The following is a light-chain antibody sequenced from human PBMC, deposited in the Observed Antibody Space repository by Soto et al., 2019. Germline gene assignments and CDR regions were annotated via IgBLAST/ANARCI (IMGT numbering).Light chain of an antibody. J-gene: IGKJ5*01. CDR1: QSLSNNIY. Sequence: ESVLTQSPGTLSLSPGERATRSCRASQSLSNNIYLAWYQQKSGPAPRLLVYDASNWATGIPARFSGSGSGTYFTLTISSLDPEDFAVYYCQQRSNWPPGITFGQGTRLGI. CDR2: DAS. V-gene: IGKV3-11*01. CDR3: QQRSNWPPGIT.